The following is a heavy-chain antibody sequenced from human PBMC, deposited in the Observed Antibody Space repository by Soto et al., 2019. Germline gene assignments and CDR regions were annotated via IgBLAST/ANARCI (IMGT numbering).Heavy chain of an antibody. J-gene: IGHJ4*02. D-gene: IGHD4-17*01. CDR2: ISGSGGST. V-gene: IGHV3-23*01. Sequence: EVQLLESGGGLVQPGGSLRLSCAASGFTFSSYAMSWVRQAPGKGLEWVSAISGSGGSTYYADSVKGRFTISRDNSKNTLYLQMNSLRAEDTAVYYCAKDGFRWTTVVYGEDDYWGQGTLVTVSS. CDR1: GFTFSSYA. CDR3: AKDGFRWTTVVYGEDDY.